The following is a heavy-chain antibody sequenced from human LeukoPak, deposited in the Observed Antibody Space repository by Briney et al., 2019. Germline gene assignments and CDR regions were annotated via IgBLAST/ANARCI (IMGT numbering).Heavy chain of an antibody. CDR1: GGSISSYY. D-gene: IGHD4-23*01. V-gene: IGHV4-59*08. J-gene: IGHJ4*02. CDR2: IYYSGST. CDR3: ASLPTVVTGYFDY. Sequence: SETLSLTCTVSGGSISSYYWSWIRQPPGKGLEWIGYIYYSGSTNYNPSLKSRVTISVDTSENQFSLKLSSVTAADTAVYYCASLPTVVTGYFDYWGQGTLVTVSS.